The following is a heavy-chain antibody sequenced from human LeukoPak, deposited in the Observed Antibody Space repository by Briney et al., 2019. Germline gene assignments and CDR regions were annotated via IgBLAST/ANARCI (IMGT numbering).Heavy chain of an antibody. V-gene: IGHV4-31*03. J-gene: IGHJ4*02. Sequence: SETLSLTCTVSGVSISSGGHYWSWIRQHPEKGLEWIGHIYYSGSSFYNPSLKSRVTMSTDTSKNQLSLKLSSVTAADTAVYYCARAVGDLGDYWGQGTLVTVSS. D-gene: IGHD4-17*01. CDR1: GVSISSGGHY. CDR3: ARAVGDLGDY. CDR2: IYYSGSS.